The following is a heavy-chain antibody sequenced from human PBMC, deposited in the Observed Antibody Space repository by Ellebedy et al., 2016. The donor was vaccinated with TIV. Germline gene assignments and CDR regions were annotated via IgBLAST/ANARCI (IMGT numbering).Heavy chain of an antibody. CDR3: AKVRESRYYYYGMDV. CDR1: GFTFGDFA. J-gene: IGHJ6*02. CDR2: INWNGAII. V-gene: IGHV3-9*01. D-gene: IGHD1-26*01. Sequence: SLKISXEASGFTFGDFAMNWVRQVPGKGLEWVSGINWNGAIIAYADSVKGRFTISRDNSKTSLYLQMNSLRTEDTALYYCAKVRESRYYYYGMDVWGQGTTVSVSS.